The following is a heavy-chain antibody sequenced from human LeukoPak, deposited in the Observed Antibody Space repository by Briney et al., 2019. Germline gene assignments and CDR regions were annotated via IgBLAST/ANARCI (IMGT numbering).Heavy chain of an antibody. CDR1: GGTFSSYA. Sequence: SCKASGGTFSSYAMHWVRQAPGKGLEWVAVISYDGSNKYYADSVKGRFTISRDNSKNTLYLQMNSLRAEDTAVYYCARDRQAGYSSLDVWGQGTTVTVSS. J-gene: IGHJ6*02. CDR2: ISYDGSNK. V-gene: IGHV3-30-3*01. CDR3: ARDRQAGYSSLDV. D-gene: IGHD3-9*01.